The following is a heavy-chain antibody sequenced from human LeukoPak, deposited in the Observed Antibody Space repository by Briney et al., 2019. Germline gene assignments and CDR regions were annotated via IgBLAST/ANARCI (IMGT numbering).Heavy chain of an antibody. CDR1: GFTFSDYY. D-gene: IGHD1-20*01. CDR3: ARRRYNWNAIDY. J-gene: IGHJ4*02. V-gene: IGHV3-11*01. CDR2: ISSSGSTL. Sequence: GSLRLSCAASGFTFSDYYMSWIRQAPGKGLEWVSYISSSGSTLYYADSVKGRITISRDNAKNSLYLQMNSLRAEDTAVYYCARRRYNWNAIDYWGQGTLVTDSS.